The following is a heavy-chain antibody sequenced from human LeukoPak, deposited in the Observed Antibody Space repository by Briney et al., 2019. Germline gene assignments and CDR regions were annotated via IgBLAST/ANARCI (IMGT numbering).Heavy chain of an antibody. D-gene: IGHD2-2*01. Sequence: SETLSLTCSVSGGSISSDNYYWSWIRQPPGKGLEWIGYIFHSGRTYYNPSLKSRVTLSVDRSKNQFSLKLSSVTAADTAVYYCARDAGHQLSRRNYYAMDVWGQGTTVTVSS. CDR1: GGSISSDNYY. CDR2: IFHSGRT. V-gene: IGHV4-30-2*01. CDR3: ARDAGHQLSRRNYYAMDV. J-gene: IGHJ6*02.